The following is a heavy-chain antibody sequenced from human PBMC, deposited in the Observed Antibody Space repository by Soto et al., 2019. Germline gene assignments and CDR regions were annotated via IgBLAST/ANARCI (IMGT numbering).Heavy chain of an antibody. D-gene: IGHD5-12*01. CDR2: IYPGDSET. V-gene: IGHV5-51*03. Sequence: EVQLVQSRVEVKKPGEPLRISCKVSGYRLSSYWIGWVRQVPGKGLEWMGIIYPGDSETRYSPSFQGQVTFSVDKSIXXAYLQWSSLKASDTAMYYCARRVGDGYNQGEAFDIWGQGTMVTVSS. CDR1: GYRLSSYW. J-gene: IGHJ3*02. CDR3: ARRVGDGYNQGEAFDI.